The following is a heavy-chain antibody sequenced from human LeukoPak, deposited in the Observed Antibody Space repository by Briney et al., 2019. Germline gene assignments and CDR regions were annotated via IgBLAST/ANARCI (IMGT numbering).Heavy chain of an antibody. V-gene: IGHV4-59*08. CDR2: IYYSGGT. Sequence: SETLSLTCTVSGGSISSYYWSWIRQPPGKGLEWIGYIYYSGGTDYNPSLKSRVTISVDTSKNQFSLKLSSVTAADTAVYYCARTTSYSSSWYRSNWFDPWGQGTLVTVSS. J-gene: IGHJ5*02. CDR1: GGSISSYY. D-gene: IGHD6-13*01. CDR3: ARTTSYSSSWYRSNWFDP.